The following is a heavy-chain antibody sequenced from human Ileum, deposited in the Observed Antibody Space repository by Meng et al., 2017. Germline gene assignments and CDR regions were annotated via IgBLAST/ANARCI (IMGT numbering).Heavy chain of an antibody. Sequence: ASVKVSCKASGGTFSNYAISWVRQAPGQGLEWMGIINPSGGSTSYAQKFQGRVTMTRDTSTSTVYMELSSLRSEDTAVYYCAQDLDWLFSWGQGTLVTVSS. J-gene: IGHJ5*01. CDR2: INPSGGST. CDR1: GGTFSNYA. CDR3: AQDLDWLFS. V-gene: IGHV1-46*01.